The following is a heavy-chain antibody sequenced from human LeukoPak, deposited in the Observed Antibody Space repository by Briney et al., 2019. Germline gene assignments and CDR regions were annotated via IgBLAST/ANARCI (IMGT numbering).Heavy chain of an antibody. CDR1: GYTFTSYG. V-gene: IGHV1-18*01. CDR2: ISAYNGNT. CDR3: ARDRPSSDGSGSYTYYYYYGMDV. D-gene: IGHD3-10*01. Sequence: ASVKVSCKASGYTFTSYGISWVRQAPGQGLEWMGWISAYNGNTNYAQKLQGRVTMTTDTSTSTAYMELGSLRSDDTAVYYCARDRPSSDGSGSYTYYYYYGMDVWGQETTVTVSS. J-gene: IGHJ6*02.